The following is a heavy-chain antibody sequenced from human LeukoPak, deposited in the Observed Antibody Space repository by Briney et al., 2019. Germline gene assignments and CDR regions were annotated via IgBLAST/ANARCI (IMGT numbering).Heavy chain of an antibody. CDR3: TTDPSVRFLEPFFDY. Sequence: GGSLRLSCAASGFTFSNAWMSWVRQAPGKGLEWVGRIKSKTDGGTTDYAAPVKGRFTISRDDSKNTLYLQMNSLKTEDTAVYYCTTDPSVRFLEPFFDYWGQGTLVTVSS. CDR1: GFTFSNAW. J-gene: IGHJ4*02. CDR2: IKSKTDGGTT. V-gene: IGHV3-15*01. D-gene: IGHD3-3*01.